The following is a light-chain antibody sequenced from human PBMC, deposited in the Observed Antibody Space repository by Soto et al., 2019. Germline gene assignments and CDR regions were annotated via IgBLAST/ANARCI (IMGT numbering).Light chain of an antibody. CDR3: QQSYSNPPT. V-gene: IGKV1-39*01. CDR1: QTISNY. J-gene: IGKJ2*01. Sequence: DIPMTQSPSSLSASLGDRVSLTCRASQTISNYLNWYQQKPGKAPKLLIYAASSLQSGVPSRFSGSGSGTDFTLTISSLQPEDFATYYCQQSYSNPPTFGQGTKLEIK. CDR2: AAS.